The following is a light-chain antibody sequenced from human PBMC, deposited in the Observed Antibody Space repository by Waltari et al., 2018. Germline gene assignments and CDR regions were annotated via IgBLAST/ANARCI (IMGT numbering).Light chain of an antibody. V-gene: IGKV1-9*01. CDR2: DAS. J-gene: IGKJ5*01. CDR3: QHLSNYVPS. Sequence: DIQATQSPSFLSASVADTVTIPCRASQAIASYIGWHQQKPGKAPKLLISDASTLRSGVPTRFSGSGSGTEFTLTISSLQPEDFATYYCQHLSNYVPSFGQGTRLEIK. CDR1: QAIASY.